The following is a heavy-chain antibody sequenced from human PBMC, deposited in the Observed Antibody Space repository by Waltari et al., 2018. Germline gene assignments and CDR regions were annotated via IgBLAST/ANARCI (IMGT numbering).Heavy chain of an antibody. CDR2: MTPNSGNT. CDR3: TSVSNCYKPFDY. D-gene: IGHD2-21*01. Sequence: QVQLVQSGAEVKKPGASLKVSCKASGYTFISYDINWVRQATGKWLEWMGCMTPNSGNTGSAQKFQARVTITRTTSTSTAYMELSRLISEATAVYYCTSVSNCYKPFDYWCQVTLVTVSS. CDR1: GYTFISYD. J-gene: IGHJ4*02. V-gene: IGHV1-8*01.